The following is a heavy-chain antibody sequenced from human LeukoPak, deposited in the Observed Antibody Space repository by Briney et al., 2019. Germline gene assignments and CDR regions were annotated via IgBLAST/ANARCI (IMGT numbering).Heavy chain of an antibody. J-gene: IGHJ3*02. CDR1: GFTFSSYS. CDR2: IKQDGSEK. CDR3: ATFSIMIVVEGTFDI. D-gene: IGHD3-22*01. V-gene: IGHV3-7*01. Sequence: GGSLRLSCAASGFTFSSYSMTWVCQAPGKGLEWVANIKQDGSEKYYVDSVKGRFTISRDNAKNSLHLQMKSLRAEDTAVYYCATFSIMIVVEGTFDIWGQGTMVAVSS.